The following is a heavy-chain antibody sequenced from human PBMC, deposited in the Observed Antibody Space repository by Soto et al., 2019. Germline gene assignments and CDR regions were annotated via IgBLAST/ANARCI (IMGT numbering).Heavy chain of an antibody. CDR2: INAYNGNT. CDR3: ARILNGGYLYY. J-gene: IGHJ4*02. D-gene: IGHD2-15*01. V-gene: IGHV1-18*04. Sequence: QVQLVQSGAEVKKPGASVKVSCKASGYTFTGYYMNWVRQAPGQGLEWMGWINAYNGNTNYAQKLQGRVTMTTDTSTSTAYMELRSLRSDDTAVYYCARILNGGYLYYWGQGTLVTVSS. CDR1: GYTFTGYY.